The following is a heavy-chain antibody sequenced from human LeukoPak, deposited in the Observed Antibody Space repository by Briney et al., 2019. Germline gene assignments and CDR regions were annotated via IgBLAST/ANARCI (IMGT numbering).Heavy chain of an antibody. J-gene: IGHJ4*02. CDR1: GFTFSSYT. V-gene: IGHV3-21*01. CDR3: ASLAVTRVALAPY. Sequence: PGGSLRLSCAASGFTFSSYTVNWVRQAPGKGLEWVSSISSSSSYIYYADSVKGRFTISRDNAKNSLYLQMNSLRAEDTAVYYCASLAVTRVALAPYWGQGTLVTVSS. CDR2: ISSSSSYI. D-gene: IGHD4-11*01.